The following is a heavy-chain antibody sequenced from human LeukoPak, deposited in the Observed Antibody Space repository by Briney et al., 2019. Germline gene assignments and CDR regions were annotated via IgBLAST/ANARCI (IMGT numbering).Heavy chain of an antibody. D-gene: IGHD5-12*01. Sequence: GESLKISCKGSGYSFTSYWIGWVRQMPGKGLEWMGIIYLGDSDTRYSPSFQGQVTISADKSISTAYLQWSSLKASDTAMYYCASKESGYAYAFDIWGQGTMVTVSS. V-gene: IGHV5-51*01. CDR2: IYLGDSDT. J-gene: IGHJ3*02. CDR3: ASKESGYAYAFDI. CDR1: GYSFTSYW.